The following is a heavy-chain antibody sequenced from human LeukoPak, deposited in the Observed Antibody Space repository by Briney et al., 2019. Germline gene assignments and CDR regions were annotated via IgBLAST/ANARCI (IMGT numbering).Heavy chain of an antibody. J-gene: IGHJ5*02. Sequence: SETLSLTCAVYGGSFSGYYWSWIRQPPGKGLEWIGYIYYSGSTNYNPSLKSRVTISVDTSKNQFSLKLSSVTAADTAVYYCASVPKTYYYDSSGYSWGQGTLVTVSS. CDR1: GGSFSGYY. D-gene: IGHD3-22*01. CDR3: ASVPKTYYYDSSGYS. CDR2: IYYSGST. V-gene: IGHV4-59*01.